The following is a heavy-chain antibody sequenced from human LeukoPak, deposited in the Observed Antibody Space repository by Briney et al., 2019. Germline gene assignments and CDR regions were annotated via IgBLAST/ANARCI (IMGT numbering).Heavy chain of an antibody. Sequence: SETLSLTCTVSGYSISSGYYWSWIRQPAGKGLEWTGRIYTSGSTNYNPSLKSRVTISVDTSKNQFSLKLSSVTAADTAVYYCASGVVTPEDWGQGTLVTVSS. CDR3: ASGVVTPED. CDR2: IYTSGST. J-gene: IGHJ4*02. CDR1: GYSISSGYY. V-gene: IGHV4-61*02. D-gene: IGHD4-23*01.